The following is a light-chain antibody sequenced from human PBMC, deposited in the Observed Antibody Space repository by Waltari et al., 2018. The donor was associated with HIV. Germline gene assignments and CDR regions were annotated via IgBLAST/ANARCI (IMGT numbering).Light chain of an antibody. V-gene: IGLV3-21*04. CDR2: SDN. Sequence: VLTQPPSVSVAPGKTANITCGGSDTGGKSVHWYQQKPGQAPVLVLYSDNDRPSGTPERFTGSNSGNAATLTISRAEAGDEADYYCQVWDSVSDHVVFGGGTKLTVL. CDR1: DTGGKS. CDR3: QVWDSVSDHVV. J-gene: IGLJ2*01.